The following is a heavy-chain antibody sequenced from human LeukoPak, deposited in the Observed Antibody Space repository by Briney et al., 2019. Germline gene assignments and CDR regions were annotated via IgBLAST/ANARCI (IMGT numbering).Heavy chain of an antibody. CDR3: ARALSWTTESYYYMDV. Sequence: ASVRVSCKASGYTLTSYDMNWVRQATGQGLEWLGWMNPNSGNTGYAQNFQGRVTMTMNTSITTAYMELSSLRSEDTAVYYCARALSWTTESYYYMDVWGKGTTVTVSS. J-gene: IGHJ6*03. CDR2: MNPNSGNT. D-gene: IGHD3/OR15-3a*01. V-gene: IGHV1-8*01. CDR1: GYTLTSYD.